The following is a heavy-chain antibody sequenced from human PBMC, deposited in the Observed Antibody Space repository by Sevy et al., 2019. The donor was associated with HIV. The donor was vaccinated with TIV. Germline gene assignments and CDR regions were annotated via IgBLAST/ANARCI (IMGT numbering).Heavy chain of an antibody. J-gene: IGHJ4*02. Sequence: SETLSLTCAEFGGSFSGYYWSWIRQPPGKGLEWIGEINHSGSTNYNPSLKSRVTISLDTSKNQSSLKLSSVTAADTAVYYCARRLNWARVFDYWGQGTLVTVSS. D-gene: IGHD1-1*01. V-gene: IGHV4-34*01. CDR1: GGSFSGYY. CDR2: INHSGST. CDR3: ARRLNWARVFDY.